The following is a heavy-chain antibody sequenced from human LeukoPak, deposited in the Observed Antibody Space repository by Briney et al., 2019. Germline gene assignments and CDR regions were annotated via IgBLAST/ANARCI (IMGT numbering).Heavy chain of an antibody. CDR3: ASNWNDPIPSYFDY. CDR2: IKQDGSEK. CDR1: GFTFSSYW. Sequence: GGSLRLSCAASGFTFSSYWMSWVRQAPGKGLEWVANIKQDGSEKYYVDSVKGRFTISRDNAKNSLYLQMNSLRAEDTAVYYCASNWNDPIPSYFDYWGQGTLVTVSS. D-gene: IGHD1-20*01. V-gene: IGHV3-7*01. J-gene: IGHJ4*02.